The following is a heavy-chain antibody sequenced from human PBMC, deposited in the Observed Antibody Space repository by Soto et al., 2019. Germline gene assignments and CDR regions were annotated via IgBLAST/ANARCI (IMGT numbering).Heavy chain of an antibody. CDR1: GYTFTDYF. V-gene: IGHV1-2*06. J-gene: IGHJ4*01. Sequence: QVQLVQSGAEVKKPGASVKVSCKASGYTFTDYFIHWVRQAPGQGLEWMARINPNTGDTNSAQKFQGRVTMTRDSSITTAYMELSSLKSDDTAVYYCARDGDFWIAYNPKGGFTGFPYWGHGTQVTVSS. CDR2: INPNTGDT. CDR3: ARDGDFWIAYNPKGGFTGFPY. D-gene: IGHD3-3*01.